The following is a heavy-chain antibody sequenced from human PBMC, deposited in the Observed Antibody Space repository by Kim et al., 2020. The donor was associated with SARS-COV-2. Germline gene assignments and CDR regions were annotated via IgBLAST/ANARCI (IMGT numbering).Heavy chain of an antibody. V-gene: IGHV5-51*01. CDR3: ARLIAVAGDWYFDL. J-gene: IGHJ2*01. D-gene: IGHD6-19*01. Sequence: SPSFQGQVTISADKSISTAYLQWSSLKASDTAMYYCARLIAVAGDWYFDLWGRGTLVTVSS.